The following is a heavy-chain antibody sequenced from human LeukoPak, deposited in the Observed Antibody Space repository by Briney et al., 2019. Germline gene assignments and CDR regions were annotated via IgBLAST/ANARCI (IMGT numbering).Heavy chain of an antibody. V-gene: IGHV3-23*01. CDR3: AKDPAYYYDSSGYYRSNDAFDI. D-gene: IGHD3-22*01. CDR2: ISGSGGST. J-gene: IGHJ3*02. Sequence: GGSLRLSCAASGFTFSSYAMSWVRQAPGKGLEWVSAISGSGGSTYYADTVKGRFTISRDNSKNTLYLQMNSLRAEDTAVYYCAKDPAYYYDSSGYYRSNDAFDIWGQGTMVTVSS. CDR1: GFTFSSYA.